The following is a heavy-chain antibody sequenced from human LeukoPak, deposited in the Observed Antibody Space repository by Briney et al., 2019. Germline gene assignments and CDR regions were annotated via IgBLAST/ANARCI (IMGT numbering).Heavy chain of an antibody. CDR2: INPNSGGT. D-gene: IGHD3-22*01. J-gene: IGHJ6*03. V-gene: IGHV1-2*06. Sequence: GASVKVSCKASGYTFTGYYMHWVRQAPGQGLEWMGRINPNSGGTNYAQKFQGRVTMTRDTSISTAYMELSKLRSDDTAVYYCARDIWDRSGYLAPGYYYMDVWGEGTTVTVSS. CDR3: ARDIWDRSGYLAPGYYYMDV. CDR1: GYTFTGYY.